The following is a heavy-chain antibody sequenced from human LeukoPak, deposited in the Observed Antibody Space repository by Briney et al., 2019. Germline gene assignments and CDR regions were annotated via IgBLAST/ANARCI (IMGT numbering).Heavy chain of an antibody. V-gene: IGHV5-51*01. CDR1: GYSFTSYW. D-gene: IGHD3-10*01. CDR3: ARPYYYGSGSCYFDY. Sequence: GESLKISCKGSGYSFTSYWIGWVRQTPGKDLEWMGIIYPGDSDTRYSPSFQGQVTISADKSISTAYLQWSSLKASDTAMYYRARPYYYGSGSCYFDYWGQATLVTVS. CDR2: IYPGDSDT. J-gene: IGHJ4*02.